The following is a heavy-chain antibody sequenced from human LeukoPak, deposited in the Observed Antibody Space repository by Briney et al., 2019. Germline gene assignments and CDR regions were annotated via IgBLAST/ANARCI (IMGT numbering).Heavy chain of an antibody. Sequence: PSETLSLTCAVSGGSIGTYYWSWIRQPAGKGLEWIGHIYSTGSTNYNPSLKSRVTMSLDTSKNEVSLRLSSVTAADTAVYYCAREGAAYDFWSGYYLKPDAFDIWGRGTMVTVSS. D-gene: IGHD3-3*01. V-gene: IGHV4-4*07. CDR3: AREGAAYDFWSGYYLKPDAFDI. CDR2: IYSTGST. J-gene: IGHJ3*02. CDR1: GGSIGTYY.